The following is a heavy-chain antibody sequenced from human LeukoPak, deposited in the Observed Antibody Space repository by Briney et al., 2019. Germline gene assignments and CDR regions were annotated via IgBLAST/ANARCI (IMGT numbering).Heavy chain of an antibody. V-gene: IGHV4-39*07. CDR3: ARVFRGALDI. J-gene: IGHJ3*02. D-gene: IGHD2-15*01. CDR1: GGSISSSSYY. Sequence: SETLSLTCTVSGGSISSSSYYWGWLRQPPGKGLEWIGGIYYSGSTYYNPSLKSRVTKSVDTSKHQFSLKLSSVTAADTAVYYCARVFRGALDIWGQGTMVTVSS. CDR2: IYYSGST.